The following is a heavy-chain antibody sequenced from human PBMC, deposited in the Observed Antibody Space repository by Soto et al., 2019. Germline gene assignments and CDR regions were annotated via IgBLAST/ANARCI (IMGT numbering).Heavy chain of an antibody. CDR3: ARAGKYYYGSGSPYYYGMDV. Sequence: QVQLVQSGAEVKKPGASVKVSCKASGYTFTSYGVSWVRQAPEQGLEWMGWISGYNGNTNYAQKLQGRVTMTTDTSTSTAYMELRSLRSDDTAVYYCARAGKYYYGSGSPYYYGMDVWGQGITVTVSS. D-gene: IGHD3-10*01. CDR1: GYTFTSYG. V-gene: IGHV1-18*04. J-gene: IGHJ6*02. CDR2: ISGYNGNT.